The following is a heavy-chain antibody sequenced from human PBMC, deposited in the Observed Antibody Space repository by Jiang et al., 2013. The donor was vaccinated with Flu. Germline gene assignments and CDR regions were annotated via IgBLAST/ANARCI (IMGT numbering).Heavy chain of an antibody. CDR2: IIPILGIA. J-gene: IGHJ6*02. V-gene: IGHV1-69*02. CDR3: ASGGSYSYYYYYGMDV. D-gene: IGHD1-26*01. CDR1: GGTFSSYT. Sequence: GAEVKKPGSSVKVSCKASGGTFSSYTISWVRQAPGQGLEWMGRIIPILGIANYAQKFQGRVTITADKSTSTAYMELSSLRSEDTAVYYCASGGSYSYYYYYGMDVWGQGTTVTVSS.